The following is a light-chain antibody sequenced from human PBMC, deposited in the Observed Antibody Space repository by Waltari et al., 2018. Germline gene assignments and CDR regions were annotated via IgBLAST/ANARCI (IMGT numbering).Light chain of an antibody. CDR2: QDK. V-gene: IGLV3-1*01. J-gene: IGLJ2*01. CDR3: QTYDGTTIL. Sequence: WYQQSPGQSPVLGIYQDKNRPSVIPERFSGSGSGTTATLTISGTQVGDEADYYCQTYDGTTILFGGGTKLTVL.